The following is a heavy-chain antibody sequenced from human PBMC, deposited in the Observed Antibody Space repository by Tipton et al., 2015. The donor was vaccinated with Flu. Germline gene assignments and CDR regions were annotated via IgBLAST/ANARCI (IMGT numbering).Heavy chain of an antibody. CDR3: VRGMHV. Sequence: SLRLSCAASGFTFSSYSMNWVRQTPGKGLEWVANIKQDGSEIYYVGSVKGRFTISRDNGKNLGYLQMNSLSVEDTAVYYCVRGMHVWGKGTTVTVS. V-gene: IGHV3-7*03. J-gene: IGHJ6*03. CDR2: IKQDGSEI. CDR1: GFTFSSYS.